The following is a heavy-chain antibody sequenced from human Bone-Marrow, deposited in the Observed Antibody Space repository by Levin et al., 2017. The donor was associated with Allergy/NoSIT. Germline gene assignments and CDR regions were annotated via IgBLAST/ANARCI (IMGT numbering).Heavy chain of an antibody. CDR2: VNEGGDKT. Sequence: GGSLRLSCATSGFTFSSYSMSWVRQAPGKGLEWVSAVNEGGDKTYYTDSVQGRFTISRDNSRNTLFLQLNSLRVEDTAIYYGARESADRNLITCDSWGQGTLVSVSS. CDR1: GFTFSSYS. CDR3: ARESADRNLITCDS. J-gene: IGHJ4*02. D-gene: IGHD3-16*01. V-gene: IGHV3-23*01.